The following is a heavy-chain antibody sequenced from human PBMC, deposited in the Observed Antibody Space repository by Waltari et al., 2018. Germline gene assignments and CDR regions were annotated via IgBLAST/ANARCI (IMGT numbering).Heavy chain of an antibody. V-gene: IGHV3-23*03. J-gene: IGHJ3*02. CDR3: ARVNRFLSPLAVVTPGSAFDI. D-gene: IGHD2-21*02. Sequence: EVQLLESGGGLVQPGGSLRLSCAASGFTFSSYAMSWVRQAPGKGLEWVSVIYSGGSTYYADSVKGRFTISRDNSKNTLYLQMNSLRAEDTAVYYCARVNRFLSPLAVVTPGSAFDIWGQGTMVTVSS. CDR1: GFTFSSYA. CDR2: IYSGGST.